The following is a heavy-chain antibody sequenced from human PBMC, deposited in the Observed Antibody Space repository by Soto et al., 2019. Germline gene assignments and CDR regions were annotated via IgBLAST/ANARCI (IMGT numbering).Heavy chain of an antibody. CDR3: ARGTSRWYTGMDV. D-gene: IGHD6-13*01. CDR2: INWNGGDT. V-gene: IGHV3-20*04. Sequence: EVQLVESGGGVVRPGGSLRLSCAASGFSFDDYSMTWVRLVPGKGLEWVSAINWNGGDTAYTHSVKGRFTISRDSAKNSLYLQMNSLSPEDTALYYCARGTSRWYTGMDVWGQGNAVTVSS. CDR1: GFSFDDYS. J-gene: IGHJ6*02.